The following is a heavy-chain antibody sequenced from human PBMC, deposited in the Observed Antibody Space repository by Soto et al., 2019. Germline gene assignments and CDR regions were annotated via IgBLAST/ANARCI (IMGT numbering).Heavy chain of an antibody. D-gene: IGHD2-2*01. J-gene: IGHJ5*01. CDR2: INQDGSET. V-gene: IGHV3-7*03. CDR1: GFTFSTYW. CDR3: ARGSIPGAAYDWFDS. Sequence: EVQLVESGGGLVQPGGSLRLSCAVSGFTFSTYWMSWVRQAPGKGLEWVGNINQDGSETHYVDSVKGRFTISRDNGESSMYLQMNSLRVEDTAGYYCARGSIPGAAYDWFDSWGQGSLVTVSS.